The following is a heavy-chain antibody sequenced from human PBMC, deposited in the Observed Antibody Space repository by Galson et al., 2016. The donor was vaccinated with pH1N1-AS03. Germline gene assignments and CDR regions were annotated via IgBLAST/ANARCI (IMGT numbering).Heavy chain of an antibody. Sequence: SLRLSCAASGFIFTSYTMHWVRQAPGKGLEWVAVISFDGNNRYYMDSVKGRFSISRDDSKNTLYLQMNSLRSEDTALYYCARAGREEYRSASLKSYHYYYGMDVWGQGTTVIVSS. V-gene: IGHV3-30-3*01. CDR2: ISFDGNNR. CDR3: ARAGREEYRSASLKSYHYYYGMDV. J-gene: IGHJ6*02. CDR1: GFIFTSYT. D-gene: IGHD6-6*01.